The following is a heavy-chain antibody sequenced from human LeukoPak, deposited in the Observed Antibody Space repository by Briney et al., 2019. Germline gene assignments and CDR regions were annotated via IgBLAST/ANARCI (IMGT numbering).Heavy chain of an antibody. V-gene: IGHV3-33*06. Sequence: GGSLRLSXAASGFTFSSYGMHWVRQAPGKGLEWVAVIWYDGSNKYYADSVKGRFTISRDNSKNTLYLQMNSLRAEDTAVYYCAKARREIRAVAGYYFDYWGQGTLVTVSS. CDR2: IWYDGSNK. J-gene: IGHJ4*02. D-gene: IGHD6-19*01. CDR1: GFTFSSYG. CDR3: AKARREIRAVAGYYFDY.